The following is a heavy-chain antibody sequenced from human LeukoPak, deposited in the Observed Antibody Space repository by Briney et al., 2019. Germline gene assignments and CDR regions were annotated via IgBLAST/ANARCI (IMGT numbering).Heavy chain of an antibody. V-gene: IGHV4-31*03. J-gene: IGHJ4*02. CDR3: ARGGNRFGGFYFDY. CDR2: IHHSGSS. Sequence: QPSQTLSLTCTVSADSLSSGGHYWAWIRQLPGKGLESIGFIHHSGSSRHHPSLKDRVAISVDASRKQFALRLSSVTAADTAIYYCARGGNRFGGFYFDYWGQGIQVIVSS. D-gene: IGHD3-10*01. CDR1: ADSLSSGGHY.